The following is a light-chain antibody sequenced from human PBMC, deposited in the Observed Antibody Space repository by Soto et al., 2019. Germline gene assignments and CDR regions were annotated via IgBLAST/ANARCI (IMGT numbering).Light chain of an antibody. J-gene: IGKJ1*01. CDR2: AAS. V-gene: IGKV1-6*01. CDR1: QGIRSD. CDR3: LQDYNFPWT. Sequence: AVQLTQSPSSLSASVGDRVTLTCRASQGIRSDLGWYQQKPGKAPKFLIYAASSLQSGVPSRFSGRGSGTDFTLTISSLQPEDFATYYCLQDYNFPWTFGQGTKVDIK.